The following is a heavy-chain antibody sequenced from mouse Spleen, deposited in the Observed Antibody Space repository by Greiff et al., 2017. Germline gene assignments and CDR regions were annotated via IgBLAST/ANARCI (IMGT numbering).Heavy chain of an antibody. J-gene: IGHJ4*01. CDR2: IDPNSGGT. CDR3: ARYGYAMDY. D-gene: IGHD1-1*02. V-gene: IGHV1-62-3*01. Sequence: QVQLKQPGAELVKPGASVKLSCKASGYTFTSYWMHWVKQRPGRGLEWIGRIDPNSGGTKYNEKFKSKATLTVDTSSSTAYMQLSSLASEDSALYYCARYGYAMDYWGQGTSVTVSS. CDR1: GYTFTSYW.